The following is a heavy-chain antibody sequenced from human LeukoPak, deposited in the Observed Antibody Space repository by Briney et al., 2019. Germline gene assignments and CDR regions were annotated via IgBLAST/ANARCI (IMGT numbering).Heavy chain of an antibody. Sequence: GGSLRLSCAASGFTFSSYAMSWVRQAPGKGLEWVSAISGSGGSTYYADSVKGRFTISRDNSKNTLYLQMNSLRAEDTAVYYCARDPGGYSYGYFDYWGQGTLVTVSS. V-gene: IGHV3-23*01. D-gene: IGHD5-18*01. CDR3: ARDPGGYSYGYFDY. CDR2: ISGSGGST. J-gene: IGHJ4*02. CDR1: GFTFSSYA.